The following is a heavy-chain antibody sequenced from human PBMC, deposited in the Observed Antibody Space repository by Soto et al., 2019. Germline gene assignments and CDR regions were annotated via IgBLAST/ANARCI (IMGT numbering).Heavy chain of an antibody. V-gene: IGHV4-61*08. Sequence: TSETLSLTCTVSGGSISSGDYYWSWIRQPPGKGLEWIGYIYYSGSTNYNPSLKSRVTISVDTSKNQFSLKLSSVTAADTAVYYCARGHPSKGNYYYYGMDVWGQRTTVTVSS. J-gene: IGHJ6*02. CDR2: IYYSGST. CDR3: ARGHPSKGNYYYYGMDV. D-gene: IGHD3-10*01. CDR1: GGSISSGDYY.